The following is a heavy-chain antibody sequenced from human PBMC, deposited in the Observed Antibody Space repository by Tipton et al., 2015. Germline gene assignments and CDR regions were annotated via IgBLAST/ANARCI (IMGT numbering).Heavy chain of an antibody. CDR1: GGSFSGYT. CDR2: VNHSGNT. D-gene: IGHD1-1*01. J-gene: IGHJ3*02. Sequence: TLSLTCAVYGGSFSGYTWHWIRQPPGKGLEWIGEVNHSGNTNYNPSLESRFIISEDTSKNQFSLQLNSVTPEDTAVYYCARNWNDDDAFDIWGQGTMVTVSS. CDR3: ARNWNDDDAFDI. V-gene: IGHV4-34*01.